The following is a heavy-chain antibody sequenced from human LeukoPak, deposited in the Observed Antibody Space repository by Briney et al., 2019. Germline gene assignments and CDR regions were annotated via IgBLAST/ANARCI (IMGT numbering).Heavy chain of an antibody. CDR1: GFTFSSYA. CDR3: ARELAVAGYYYYYYMDV. Sequence: PGGSLRLSCAASGFTFSSYAMHWVRQAPGKGLEYVSAISSNGGSTYYANSVKGRFTISRDNSKNTLYLQMGSLRAEDMAVYYCARELAVAGYYYYYYMDVWGKGTTVTVSS. V-gene: IGHV3-64*01. J-gene: IGHJ6*03. CDR2: ISSNGGST. D-gene: IGHD6-19*01.